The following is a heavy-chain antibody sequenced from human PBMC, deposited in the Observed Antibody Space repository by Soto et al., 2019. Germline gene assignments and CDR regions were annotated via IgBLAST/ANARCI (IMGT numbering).Heavy chain of an antibody. CDR3: ARSVAVAGLDY. J-gene: IGHJ4*02. Sequence: QVQLVESGGGVVQPGRSLRLSCAASGFTLSSYSMHWVRQAPGKGLEWVGVISYDGNKKYYRDSVKGRFSISRDTSNNTGQLQMNSLRPEDTAVYYCARSVAVAGLDYWGQGTLVTVSS. D-gene: IGHD6-19*01. CDR2: ISYDGNKK. CDR1: GFTLSSYS. V-gene: IGHV3-30-3*01.